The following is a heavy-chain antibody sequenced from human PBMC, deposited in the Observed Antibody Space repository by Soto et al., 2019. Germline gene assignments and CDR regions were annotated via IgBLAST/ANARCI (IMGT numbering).Heavy chain of an antibody. CDR2: IKQDGSEK. Sequence: PGGSLRLSCAASGFTFRSDWMSWVRQAPGKGLEWVANIKQDGSEKYYVESVEGRFTISRDNAKNSLFLQMNSLRAEDTAVYYCARDPYSGYGMGFDLDYWGQGTLVTVSS. V-gene: IGHV3-7*04. CDR1: GFTFRSDW. D-gene: IGHD5-12*01. CDR3: ARDPYSGYGMGFDLDY. J-gene: IGHJ4*02.